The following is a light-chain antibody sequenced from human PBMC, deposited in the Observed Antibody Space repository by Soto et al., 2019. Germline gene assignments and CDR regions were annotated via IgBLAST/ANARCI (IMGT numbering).Light chain of an antibody. V-gene: IGKV3-11*01. CDR2: DAS. CDR1: QSVSRY. J-gene: IGKJ1*01. CDR3: QQRSNWPPTWT. Sequence: EIVLTQSPATLSLSPGERATLSCRASQSVSRYLAWYQHKPGQAPRLLIYDASKRATGIPARFSGIGSGTDLTLTISSLEPEDFAVYYCQQRSNWPPTWTFGQGTRVEIK.